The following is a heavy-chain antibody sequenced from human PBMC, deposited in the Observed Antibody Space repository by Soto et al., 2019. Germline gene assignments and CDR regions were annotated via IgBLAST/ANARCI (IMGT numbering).Heavy chain of an antibody. V-gene: IGHV1-18*01. CDR2: ISAYNGNT. CDR3: ARDSYDYDTSGYRTVDY. J-gene: IGHJ4*02. Sequence: ASVKVCGKASGHTFTSYGISWVRQAPGQGLEWMGWISAYNGNTNYGQKFQGRVTMTTDTSTSTGYMELRSLRSDDTAVYYCARDSYDYDTSGYRTVDYWGQRTLGTVCS. D-gene: IGHD3-22*01. CDR1: GHTFTSYG.